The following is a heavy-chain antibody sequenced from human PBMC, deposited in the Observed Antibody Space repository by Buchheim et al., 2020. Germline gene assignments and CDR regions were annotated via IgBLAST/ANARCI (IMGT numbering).Heavy chain of an antibody. Sequence: EVQLVESGGGLVQPGGSLRLSCVVSGFTFSTYWMSWVRQAPGKGLEWVASIKGDGSGKFYLDSVKGRFTMSRDNSKNTLYLQMNSLRAEDTAVYYCAKNSVHGDWPEYWGQGTL. V-gene: IGHV3-7*03. CDR1: GFTFSTYW. CDR3: AKNSVHGDWPEY. J-gene: IGHJ4*02. CDR2: IKGDGSGK. D-gene: IGHD4-17*01.